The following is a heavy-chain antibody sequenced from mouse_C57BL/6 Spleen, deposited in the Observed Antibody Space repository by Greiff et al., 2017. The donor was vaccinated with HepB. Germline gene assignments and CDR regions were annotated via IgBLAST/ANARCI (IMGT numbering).Heavy chain of an antibody. V-gene: IGHV1-64*01. CDR3: ARRYYGSSYYYFDY. Sequence: QVQLQQPGAELVKPGASVKLSCKASGYTFTSYWMHWVKQRPGQGLEWIGMIHPNSGSTNYNEKFKSKATLTVDKSSSTAYMQLSSLTSEDSAVYYCARRYYGSSYYYFDYWGQGTTLTVSS. J-gene: IGHJ2*01. CDR2: IHPNSGST. CDR1: GYTFTSYW. D-gene: IGHD1-1*01.